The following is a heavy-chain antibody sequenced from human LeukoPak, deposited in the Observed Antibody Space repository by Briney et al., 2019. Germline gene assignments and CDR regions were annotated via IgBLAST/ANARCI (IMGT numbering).Heavy chain of an antibody. D-gene: IGHD3/OR15-3a*01. V-gene: IGHV3-23*01. CDR3: AKGDFDFWTGYPDYYYNGLNV. J-gene: IGHJ6*02. CDR1: GFMFTNCV. Sequence: QSGGSLRLSCAASGFMFTNCVMAWVRRAPGKGLEWVSGISRTGTDTYYGDSVKGRFTISRDNSKNTLYLQMTSLRAEDMAVYYCAKGDFDFWTGYPDYYYNGLNVWGQGTTVTVSS. CDR2: ISRTGTDT.